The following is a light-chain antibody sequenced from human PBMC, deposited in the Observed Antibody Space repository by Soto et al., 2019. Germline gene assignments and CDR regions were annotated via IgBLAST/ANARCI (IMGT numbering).Light chain of an antibody. J-gene: IGKJ4*02. V-gene: IGKV1-39*01. CDR1: QNIITY. CDR2: TAS. Sequence: DVQLTQSPSSLSVFVGDSVTVSCRASQNIITYLYWYHQKPGEASTPLINTASTLQSRVPSRFSGSGSGTDFTLTINSLHPEDVGTYYCQQSYSNPTFGGGTTVEIK. CDR3: QQSYSNPT.